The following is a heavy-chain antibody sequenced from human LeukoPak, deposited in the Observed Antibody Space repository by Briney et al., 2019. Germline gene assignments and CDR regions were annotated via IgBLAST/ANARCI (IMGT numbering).Heavy chain of an antibody. CDR1: GFTFSSYE. J-gene: IGHJ4*02. CDR2: ISSSGSTI. V-gene: IGHV3-48*03. CDR3: ARDGDYYDSSGYFVFGY. D-gene: IGHD3-22*01. Sequence: GGSLRLSCAASGFTFSSYEMNWVRQAPGKGLERVSYISSSGSTIYYADSVKGRFTISRDNAKKSLYLQMNSLRAEDTAVYYCARDGDYYDSSGYFVFGYWGQGTLVTVSS.